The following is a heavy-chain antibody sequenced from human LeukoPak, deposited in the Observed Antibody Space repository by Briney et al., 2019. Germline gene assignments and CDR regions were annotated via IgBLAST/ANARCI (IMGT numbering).Heavy chain of an antibody. CDR2: IYYSGST. J-gene: IGHJ4*02. Sequence: PSETLSLTCTVSGGSISSYYWSWIRQPPGKGLEWIGYIYYSGSTNYNPSLKSRVTISVDTSKNQFSLKLSSVTAADTAVYYCARVSKFFRSGGSCHFDYWGQGTLVTVSS. D-gene: IGHD2-15*01. V-gene: IGHV4-59*12. CDR3: ARVSKFFRSGGSCHFDY. CDR1: GGSISSYY.